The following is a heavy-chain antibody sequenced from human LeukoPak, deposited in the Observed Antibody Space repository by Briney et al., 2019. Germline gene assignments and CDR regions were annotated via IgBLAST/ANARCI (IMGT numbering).Heavy chain of an antibody. CDR2: IIPILGIA. CDR3: ARDSGSQASDFDY. CDR1: GGTSSSYT. V-gene: IGHV1-69*04. J-gene: IGHJ4*02. Sequence: SVKVSCKASGGTSSSYTISWVRQAPGQGLEWMGRIIPILGIANYAQKFQGRVTITADKSTSTAYMELSSLRSEDTAVYYCARDSGSQASDFDYWGQGTLVTVSS. D-gene: IGHD1-26*01.